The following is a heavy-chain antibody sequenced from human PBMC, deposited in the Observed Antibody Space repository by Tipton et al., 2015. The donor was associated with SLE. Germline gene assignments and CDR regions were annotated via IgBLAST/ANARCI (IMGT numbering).Heavy chain of an antibody. D-gene: IGHD3-10*01. CDR3: ARDRRGWYFDL. CDR2: IYTSGST. CDR1: GGSITSSSYY. V-gene: IGHV4-61*02. J-gene: IGHJ2*01. Sequence: TLSLTCTVSGGSITSSSYYWGWIRQPAGKGLEWIGRIYTSGSTNYNPSLKSRVTISVDTSKNQFSLKLSSVTAADTAVYYCARDRRGWYFDLWGRGTLVTVSS.